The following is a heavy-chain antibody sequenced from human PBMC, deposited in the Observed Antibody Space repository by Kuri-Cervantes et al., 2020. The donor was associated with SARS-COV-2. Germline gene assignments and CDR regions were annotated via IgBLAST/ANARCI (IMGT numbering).Heavy chain of an antibody. CDR3: ARDAVKAPGNAFDI. CDR2: ISAYNGNT. Sequence: ASVKVSCKASGYTSTSYGNSRGRQAPGQGLEWMGWISAYNGNTNYAQKLQSRVTMTTDTSTSTAYMELRSVRSEDTAVYYCARDAVKAPGNAFDIWGQGTMVTVSS. V-gene: IGHV1-18*01. J-gene: IGHJ3*02. CDR1: GYTSTSYG. D-gene: IGHD2/OR15-2a*01.